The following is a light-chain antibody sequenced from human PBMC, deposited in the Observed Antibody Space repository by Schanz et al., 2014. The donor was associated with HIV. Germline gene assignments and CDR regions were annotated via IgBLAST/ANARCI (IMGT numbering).Light chain of an antibody. J-gene: IGLJ3*02. CDR3: SSYVDTYSVL. CDR2: DVT. Sequence: QSALTQPASVSGSPGQSITVSCTGASSDFGRNKYVSWYQQHPGKAPKLMIYDVTKRPPGVPDRFSGSKSGNTASLTVSGLQPEDEANYYCSSYVDTYSVLFGGGTQLTVL. V-gene: IGLV2-14*03. CDR1: SSDFGRNKY.